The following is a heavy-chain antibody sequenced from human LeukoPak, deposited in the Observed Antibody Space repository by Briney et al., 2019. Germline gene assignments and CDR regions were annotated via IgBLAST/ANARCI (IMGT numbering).Heavy chain of an antibody. CDR1: GFTFSSYG. Sequence: GGSLRLSCAASGFTFSSYGMHWVRQAPGKGLGWVAVISYDGSNKYYADSVKGRFTISRDNSKNTLYLQMNSLRAEDTAAYYCARDYTVTHADEYFQHWGQGTLVTVSS. J-gene: IGHJ1*01. CDR3: ARDYTVTHADEYFQH. D-gene: IGHD4-17*01. CDR2: ISYDGSNK. V-gene: IGHV3-30*03.